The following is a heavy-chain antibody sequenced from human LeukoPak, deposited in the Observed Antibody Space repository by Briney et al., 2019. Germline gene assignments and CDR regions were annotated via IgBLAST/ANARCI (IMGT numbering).Heavy chain of an antibody. D-gene: IGHD6-13*01. V-gene: IGHV1-69*05. CDR3: ANGYSSRQGPKNNYYYMDV. CDR2: IIPSFGSG. Sequence: SVKVSCKASGGTFSSYAISWVRQAPGQGLEWMGAIIPSFGSGIYAQKFQGRVTITTDESTSTAYMELSSLRSEDTAVYYCANGYSSRQGPKNNYYYMDVWGKGTTVTVSS. CDR1: GGTFSSYA. J-gene: IGHJ6*03.